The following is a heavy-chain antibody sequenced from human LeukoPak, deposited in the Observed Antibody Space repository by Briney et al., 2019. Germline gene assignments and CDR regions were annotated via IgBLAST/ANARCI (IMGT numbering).Heavy chain of an antibody. D-gene: IGHD5-18*01. CDR2: ISSNGGST. J-gene: IGHJ4*02. CDR1: GFTFSSYA. CDR3: ARDLRGYSYGYSH. V-gene: IGHV3-64*01. Sequence: PGGSLRLSCAASGFTFSSYAMHWVRQAPGKGLEYVSAISSNGGSTYYANSVKGRFTISRDNSKNTLYLQMGSLRAEDMAVYYCARDLRGYSYGYSHWGQGTLVTVSS.